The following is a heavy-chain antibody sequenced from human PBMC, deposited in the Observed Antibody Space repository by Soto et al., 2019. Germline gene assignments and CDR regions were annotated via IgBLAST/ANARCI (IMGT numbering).Heavy chain of an antibody. CDR2: IYSGGST. Sequence: EVQLVESGGGLVQPGGSLRLSCAASGFTVSSNYMSWVRQAPGKGLEWVSVIYSGGSTYYADSVKGRFTISRDNSKNTLYLQMNSLGAEDTAVYYCARVPYYYYDSSGYPDYWGQGTLVTVSS. CDR3: ARVPYYYYDSSGYPDY. D-gene: IGHD3-22*01. CDR1: GFTVSSNY. V-gene: IGHV3-66*01. J-gene: IGHJ4*02.